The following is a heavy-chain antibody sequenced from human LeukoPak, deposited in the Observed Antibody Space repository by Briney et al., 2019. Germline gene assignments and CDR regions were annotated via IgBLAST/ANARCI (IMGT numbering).Heavy chain of an antibody. CDR2: INAGIGHT. Sequence: GSVRDSCKASGYTSTSYAMHWVRHAPGQRLEWMGWINAGIGHTKYSQALQGGVTITTETSASTAYMELCRLRSTQMAVYYCARGQGPTLRICYWGQGTLVTVPS. CDR1: GYTSTSYA. D-gene: IGHD1-14*01. J-gene: IGHJ4*02. V-gene: IGHV1-3*03. CDR3: ARGQGPTLRICY.